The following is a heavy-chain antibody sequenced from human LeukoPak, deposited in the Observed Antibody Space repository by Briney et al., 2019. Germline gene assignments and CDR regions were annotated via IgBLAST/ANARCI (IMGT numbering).Heavy chain of an antibody. CDR1: GFTFSSYW. J-gene: IGHJ4*02. D-gene: IGHD2-15*01. Sequence: GGSLRLSCTASGFTFSSYWMTWVRQAPGKGLEWVANIKQDGSEKYYVDSVKGRFTISRDNAKNSLYLQMDSLRAEDTAVYYCARDGGRKDDYWGQGTLVTVSS. CDR3: ARDGGRKDDY. CDR2: IKQDGSEK. V-gene: IGHV3-7*01.